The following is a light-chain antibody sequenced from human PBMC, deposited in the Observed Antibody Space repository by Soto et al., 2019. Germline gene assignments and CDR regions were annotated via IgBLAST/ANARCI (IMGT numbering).Light chain of an antibody. CDR2: GAS. V-gene: IGKV3-20*01. CDR3: QQYDSSPLA. CDR1: QSVSSSY. J-gene: IGKJ4*01. Sequence: EIVLTQSPGTLSLSPGERATLSCRASQSVSSSYLAWYQQKPGQAPRLLIYGASSRATGIPDRFSGSGSGTDFTLTNSRLEPEDFAVYYCQQYDSSPLAFGGGTKVDIK.